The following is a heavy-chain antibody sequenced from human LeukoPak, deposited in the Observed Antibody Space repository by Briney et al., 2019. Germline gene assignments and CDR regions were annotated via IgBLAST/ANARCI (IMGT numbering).Heavy chain of an antibody. CDR1: GFTVNSNY. CDR3: ARTYYSGSGTYQRWFDP. CDR2: IYSGGTT. J-gene: IGHJ5*02. Sequence: GGSLRLSCAASGFTVNSNYMSCFRQAPGQGLEWVSIIYSGGTTHYADSVKGRCTISRDNTKNTLYLQMDSLRAEDTAVYYCARTYYSGSGTYQRWFDPWGQGTLVTVSS. V-gene: IGHV3-53*01. D-gene: IGHD3-10*01.